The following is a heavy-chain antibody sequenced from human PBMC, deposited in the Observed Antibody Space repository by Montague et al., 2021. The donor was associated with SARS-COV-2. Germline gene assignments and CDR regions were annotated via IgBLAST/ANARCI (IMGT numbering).Heavy chain of an antibody. J-gene: IGHJ5*02. CDR3: AREVGSGIDP. D-gene: IGHD1-26*01. V-gene: IGHV3-48*04. Sequence: SLRLSCAASGFTFSSYSMNLVRQAPGKGLEWVSYISSSSSTIYYXDSVKGRFTISRDNAKNSLYLQMNSLRAEDTAVYYCAREVGSGIDPWGQGTLVTVSS. CDR1: GFTFSSYS. CDR2: ISSSSSTI.